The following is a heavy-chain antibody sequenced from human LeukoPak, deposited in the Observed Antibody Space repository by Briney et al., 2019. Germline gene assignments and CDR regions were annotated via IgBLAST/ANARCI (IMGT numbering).Heavy chain of an antibody. Sequence: GGSLRLSCAASGFTFSSYGMHWVRQAPGKGLEWVAVIWYDGSNKYYADSVKGRFTISRDNSKNTLYLQMNSLRAEDTAVYYCAKVPLPGGSYDYFDYWGQGTLVTVSS. CDR2: IWYDGSNK. V-gene: IGHV3-33*06. CDR3: AKVPLPGGSYDYFDY. CDR1: GFTFSSYG. D-gene: IGHD1-26*01. J-gene: IGHJ4*02.